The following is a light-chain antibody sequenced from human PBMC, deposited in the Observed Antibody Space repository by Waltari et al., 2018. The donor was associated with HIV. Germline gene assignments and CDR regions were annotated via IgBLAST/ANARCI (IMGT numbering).Light chain of an antibody. V-gene: IGKV3-11*01. Sequence: EIVLTQSPATLSLSPGERATLSCRASQSVSSYLAWYQQKPGQAPRLLIYDASNRASGIPARFSGRGSGTDFTLTISSLEPEDFAVYYCQQRSDWLDTFGQGTKVEIK. CDR1: QSVSSY. J-gene: IGKJ2*01. CDR2: DAS. CDR3: QQRSDWLDT.